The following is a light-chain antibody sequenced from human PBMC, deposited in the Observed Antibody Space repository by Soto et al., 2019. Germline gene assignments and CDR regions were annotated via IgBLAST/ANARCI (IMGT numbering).Light chain of an antibody. CDR2: DTT. Sequence: QAVVTQEPSLPVSPGGTVTLTCGSSDGPVTSNHYPYWYQQRPGQVPRTLIYDTTNRQSWAPARFSGSLVGVKAALTLSGAQPEDEADYYCLLAYSGGRVFGGGTQLTVL. CDR3: LLAYSGGRV. J-gene: IGLJ2*01. CDR1: DGPVTSNHY. V-gene: IGLV7-46*01.